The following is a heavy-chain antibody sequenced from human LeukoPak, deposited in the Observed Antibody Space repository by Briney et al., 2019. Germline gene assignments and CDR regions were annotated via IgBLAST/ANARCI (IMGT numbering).Heavy chain of an antibody. D-gene: IGHD3-22*01. V-gene: IGHV1-2*02. CDR3: ARGVLYYYDSSGYAGFDY. Sequence: ASVKVSCKASGYTFTGYYMHWVRQAPGQGLEWMGWINPNSGGTNYAQKFQGRVTMTRDTSISTAYMELSRLRSDDTAVYYCARGVLYYYDSSGYAGFDYWGQGTLVTVSS. CDR2: INPNSGGT. J-gene: IGHJ4*02. CDR1: GYTFTGYY.